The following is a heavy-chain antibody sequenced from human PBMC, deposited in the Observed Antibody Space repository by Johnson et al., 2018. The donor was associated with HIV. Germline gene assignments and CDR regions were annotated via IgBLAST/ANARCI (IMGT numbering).Heavy chain of an antibody. V-gene: IGHV3-23*04. D-gene: IGHD6-19*01. Sequence: VQLVESGGGVVQPGRSLRLSCAASGFTFSSYAMSWVRQAPGKGLEWVSVISGSGGRTYYADSVKGRFTISRDNSKNTLYLQMNSLRPEDTAVYYCVQGVPNPAGAFDIWGRGTMVTVSS. CDR1: GFTFSSYA. J-gene: IGHJ3*02. CDR2: ISGSGGRT. CDR3: VQGVPNPAGAFDI.